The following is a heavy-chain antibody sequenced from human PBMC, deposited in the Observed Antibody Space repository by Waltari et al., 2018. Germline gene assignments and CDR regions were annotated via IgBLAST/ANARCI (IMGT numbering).Heavy chain of an antibody. Sequence: QLQLQESGPGLVKPSETLSLTCTVSVGSISSSRYYWGWIRQPPGKGLEWIGSIYYSGSTYYNPSLKSRVTISVDTSKNQFSLKLSSVTAADTAVYYCARDGKLWWPLGVDWGQGTLVTVSS. V-gene: IGHV4-39*07. D-gene: IGHD2-21*01. CDR1: VGSISSSRYY. CDR2: IYYSGST. J-gene: IGHJ4*02. CDR3: ARDGKLWWPLGVD.